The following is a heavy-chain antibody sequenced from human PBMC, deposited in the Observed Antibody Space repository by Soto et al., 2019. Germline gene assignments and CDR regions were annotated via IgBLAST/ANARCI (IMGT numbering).Heavy chain of an antibody. Sequence: GGSLRLSCAASGFTFSTYAMSWVRQAPGKGLEWVSAISGSGDTTYYANSVKGRFTISRDNSKNTLYLQMNSLRAEDTAVYYCAKGSYRPHDYWGQGTLVTVSS. CDR2: ISGSGDTT. V-gene: IGHV3-23*01. J-gene: IGHJ4*02. CDR1: GFTFSTYA. CDR3: AKGSYRPHDY. D-gene: IGHD1-26*01.